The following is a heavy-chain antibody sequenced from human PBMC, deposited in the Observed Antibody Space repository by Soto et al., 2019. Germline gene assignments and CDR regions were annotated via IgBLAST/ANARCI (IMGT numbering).Heavy chain of an antibody. J-gene: IGHJ4*02. D-gene: IGHD7-27*01. CDR1: EFSSSNYA. CDR3: SKGWGDY. Sequence: EVQVLESGGGLVQPGGSLRLSCVASEFSSSNYAMSRVRQAPGTGLECVSGIVGNGESTYYADSVKGRFTISRDNSKNSLYLQMNSLRAEDTAVYYCSKGWGDYWGQGTLVTVSS. CDR2: IVGNGEST. V-gene: IGHV3-23*01.